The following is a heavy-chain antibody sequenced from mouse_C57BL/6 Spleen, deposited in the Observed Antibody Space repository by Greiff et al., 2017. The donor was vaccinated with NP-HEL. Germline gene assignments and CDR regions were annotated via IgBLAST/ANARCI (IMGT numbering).Heavy chain of an antibody. V-gene: IGHV1-59*01. CDR3: ARYYSNYYAMDY. D-gene: IGHD2-5*01. Sequence: QVQLKQPGAELVRPGTSVKLSCKASGYTFTSYWMHWVKQRPGQGLEWIGVIDPSDSYTNYNQKFKGKATLTVDTSSSTAYMQLSSLTSEDSAVYYCARYYSNYYAMDYWGQGTSVTVSS. J-gene: IGHJ4*01. CDR1: GYTFTSYW. CDR2: IDPSDSYT.